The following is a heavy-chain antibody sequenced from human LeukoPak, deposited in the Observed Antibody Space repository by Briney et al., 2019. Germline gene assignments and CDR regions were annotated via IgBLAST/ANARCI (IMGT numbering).Heavy chain of an antibody. CDR3: ARRGHCSGGSCYSNAFDI. CDR2: IYPDDSDT. Sequence: GESLKISCKGSGYTFTNYWINWVRQMPGKGLEWMGIIYPDDSDTRYSPSFQGQVTISADKSISTAYLQWSSLKASDTATYYCARRGHCSGGSCYSNAFDIWGQGTMVTVSS. J-gene: IGHJ3*02. D-gene: IGHD2-15*01. CDR1: GYTFTNYW. V-gene: IGHV5-51*01.